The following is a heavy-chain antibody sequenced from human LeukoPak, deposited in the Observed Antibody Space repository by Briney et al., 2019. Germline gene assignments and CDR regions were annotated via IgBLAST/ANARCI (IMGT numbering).Heavy chain of an antibody. CDR1: GFTFSSYG. J-gene: IGHJ2*01. CDR2: IWYDGSNK. Sequence: GGSLRLSCAASGFTFSSYGMHWVRQAPGKGLEWVAVIWYDGSNKYYADSVKGRFTISRDNSKNTLYLQVNSLRAEDTAVYYCARDPILRFLEWTPYFDLWGRGTLVTVSS. V-gene: IGHV3-33*01. D-gene: IGHD3-3*01. CDR3: ARDPILRFLEWTPYFDL.